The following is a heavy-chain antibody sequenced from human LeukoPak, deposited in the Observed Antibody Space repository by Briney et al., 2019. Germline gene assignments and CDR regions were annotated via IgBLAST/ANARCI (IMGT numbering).Heavy chain of an antibody. V-gene: IGHV3-23*01. CDR1: GFTFSTYG. J-gene: IGHJ4*02. Sequence: PGGSLRLSCAASGFTFSTYGMSWVRQAPGKGLEWVSAINGRGGRTYYADSVKGRFTISRDNAENFLYLQMNSLRAEDTAVYYCARTYYDILTGYNPYFDYGGQGILVTVSS. D-gene: IGHD3-9*01. CDR3: ARTYYDILTGYNPYFDY. CDR2: INGRGGRT.